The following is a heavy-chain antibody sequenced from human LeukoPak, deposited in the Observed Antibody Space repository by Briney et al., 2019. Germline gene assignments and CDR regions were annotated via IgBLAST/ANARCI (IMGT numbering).Heavy chain of an antibody. J-gene: IGHJ6*02. D-gene: IGHD2-2*01. CDR3: AEDCSSAGCEIMDV. CDR1: GGTFNTSG. Sequence: ASVKVSCKTSGGTFNTSGVTWVRQAPGQGLEWMGGIIPLFRTAHYAQKFQGRISITTAESRSTVYMELRRLRSEDTAVYYCAEDCSSAGCEIMDVWGQGTTVIVSS. CDR2: IIPLFRTA. V-gene: IGHV1-69*05.